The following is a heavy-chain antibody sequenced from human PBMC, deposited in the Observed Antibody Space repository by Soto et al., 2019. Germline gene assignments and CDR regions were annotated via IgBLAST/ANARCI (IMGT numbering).Heavy chain of an antibody. CDR2: IGADGLT. J-gene: IGHJ4*02. CDR1: GFTFSSFD. V-gene: IGHV3-13*01. D-gene: IGHD2-8*02. CDR3: ARRYCTGDTCPGIGFDY. Sequence: EVQLVESGGGLVQPGGSLRLSCAASGFTFSSFDMHWVRQTRGKGLEWVSAIGADGLTYYLDSVKGRFTISRENAKNSVFLQMNMLSAEDTVVYYCARRYCTGDTCPGIGFDYWGQGALVTVSS.